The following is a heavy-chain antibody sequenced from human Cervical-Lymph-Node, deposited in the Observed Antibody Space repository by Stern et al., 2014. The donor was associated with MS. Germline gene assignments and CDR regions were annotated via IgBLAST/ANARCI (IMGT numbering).Heavy chain of an antibody. J-gene: IGHJ4*02. Sequence: QVQLQESGPGLVKPSETLSLTCTVSGGSISSSTYYWAWIRQPPGKGLEWIGHIYYSGFTYYNTSLKSRVTISVDMSKNQFSLKLSSVTAADTAIYYCARHDSVPRPSQLYSARDRGPGYFDYWGQGTLVTVSS. CDR2: IYYSGFT. CDR3: ARHDSVPRPSQLYSARDRGPGYFDY. D-gene: IGHD1-26*01. CDR1: GGSISSSTYY. V-gene: IGHV4-39*01.